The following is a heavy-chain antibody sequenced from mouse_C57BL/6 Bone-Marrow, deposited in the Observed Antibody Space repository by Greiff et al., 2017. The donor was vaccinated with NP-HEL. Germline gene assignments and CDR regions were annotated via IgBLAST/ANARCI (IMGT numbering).Heavy chain of an antibody. D-gene: IGHD1-1*01. V-gene: IGHV1-62-2*01. CDR1: GYTFTEYT. J-gene: IGHJ1*03. CDR2: FYPGRGSI. Sequence: VQLQQSGAELVKPGASVKLSCKASGYTFTEYTIHWVKQRSGPGLEWIGWFYPGRGSIKYNENFKDKATLTADKSSSTVYMALSRLTYEDSAGDFCARHGDDFGSSYGYFDVWGTGTTVTVSS. CDR3: ARHGDDFGSSYGYFDV.